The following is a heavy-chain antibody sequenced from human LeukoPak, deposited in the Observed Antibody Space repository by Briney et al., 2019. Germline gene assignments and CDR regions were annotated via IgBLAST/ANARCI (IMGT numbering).Heavy chain of an antibody. J-gene: IGHJ4*02. Sequence: AAVKVSCKASRFTFTGSYICCVRQALGQGVGWVGWINLNTGDTDYVPKFQGKVTMTRDTSITTAYMELSRLRYDDTAVYYCTRDQPALDYWGRGTLVTVSS. V-gene: IGHV1-2*02. CDR3: TRDQPALDY. CDR1: RFTFTGSY. CDR2: INLNTGDT.